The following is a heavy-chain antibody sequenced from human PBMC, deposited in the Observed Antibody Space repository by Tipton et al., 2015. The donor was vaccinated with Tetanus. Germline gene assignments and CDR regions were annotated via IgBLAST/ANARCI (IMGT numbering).Heavy chain of an antibody. CDR2: VSDSGST. CDR1: GAPVTSGRHH. D-gene: IGHD4-23*01. J-gene: IGHJ3*01. CDR3: ARDSSLGRNSWAFDL. V-gene: IGHV4-61*01. Sequence: TLSLTCSVSGAPVTSGRHHWSWIRLAPGRGLEWIGFVSDSGSTNYNPSVRGRVAISLDTSKNQLSLELTSVTAADTAVYYCARDSSLGRNSWAFDLWGRGTTVTVS.